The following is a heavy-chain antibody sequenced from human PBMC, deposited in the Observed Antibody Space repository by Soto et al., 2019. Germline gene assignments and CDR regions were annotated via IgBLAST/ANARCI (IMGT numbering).Heavy chain of an antibody. CDR3: AREATNWFDP. V-gene: IGHV3-33*01. CDR1: GFTFSSYG. J-gene: IGHJ5*02. Sequence: QVQLVESGGGVVQPGRSLRLSCAASGFTFSSYGMHWVRQAPGKGLEWVAVIWYDGSNKYYADSVKGRFTISRDNSKNTMYLQMNSLRDEDTAVYYCAREATNWFDPWGQGTLVTVSS. CDR2: IWYDGSNK.